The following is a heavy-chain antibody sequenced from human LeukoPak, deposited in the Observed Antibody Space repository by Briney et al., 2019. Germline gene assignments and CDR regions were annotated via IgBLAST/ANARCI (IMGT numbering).Heavy chain of an antibody. J-gene: IGHJ6*02. Sequence: TSETLSLTCTVSGGSIGTYYWSWIRQSPGKGLEWVGYIYVTGTRYNPYLQSRVTISVDTSKNQFSLKLSSVTAADTAVYYCARNYGSGRSYYYGMDVWGQGTTVTVSS. CDR1: GGSIGTYY. CDR2: IYVTGT. D-gene: IGHD3-10*01. CDR3: ARNYGSGRSYYYGMDV. V-gene: IGHV4-4*09.